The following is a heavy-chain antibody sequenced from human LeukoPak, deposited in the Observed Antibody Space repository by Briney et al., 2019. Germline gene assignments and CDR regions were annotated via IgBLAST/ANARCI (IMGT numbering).Heavy chain of an antibody. CDR2: ISGSGGST. J-gene: IGHJ6*02. CDR1: GFTFSSYA. D-gene: IGHD3-3*01. Sequence: GGSLRLSCAASGFTFSSYAMSWVRQAPGKGLEWVSVISGSGGSTYYADSVKGRFTISRDNSKNTLYLQMNSLRAEDTAVYYCAKDDLDFWSGYSGFYYYGMDVWGQGTTVTVSS. V-gene: IGHV3-23*01. CDR3: AKDDLDFWSGYSGFYYYGMDV.